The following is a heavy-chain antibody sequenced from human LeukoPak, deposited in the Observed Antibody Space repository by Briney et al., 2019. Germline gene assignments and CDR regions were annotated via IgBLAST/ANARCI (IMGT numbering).Heavy chain of an antibody. J-gene: IGHJ4*02. D-gene: IGHD1-26*01. CDR1: GFTFSNYG. Sequence: PGRSLRLSXAASGFTFSNYGMHWVRQAPGKGLEWEAVIWYDGSTEYYADSVKGRFTISRDNSKNTLYLQMNSLRAEDTAVYYCAKVGSSDDHDFWGQGTLVTVSS. CDR2: IWYDGSTE. V-gene: IGHV3-33*06. CDR3: AKVGSSDDHDF.